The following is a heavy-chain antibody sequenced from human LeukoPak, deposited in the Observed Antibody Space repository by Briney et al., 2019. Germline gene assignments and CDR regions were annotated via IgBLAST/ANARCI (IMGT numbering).Heavy chain of an antibody. V-gene: IGHV3-23*01. D-gene: IGHD2-2*02. Sequence: GGSLRLSCAASGFTFSSYAMSWVRQAPGKGLEWVSAISGSGGSTYYADSVKGRFTISRDNSKNTLYLQMNSLRAEDTAVYYCAKDRTHQLLYPYYFDYWGQGTLVTVSS. J-gene: IGHJ4*02. CDR2: ISGSGGST. CDR1: GFTFSSYA. CDR3: AKDRTHQLLYPYYFDY.